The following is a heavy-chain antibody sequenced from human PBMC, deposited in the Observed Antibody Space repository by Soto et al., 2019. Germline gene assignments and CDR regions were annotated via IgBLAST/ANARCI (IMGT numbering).Heavy chain of an antibody. CDR2: INPNSGGT. CDR1: GYTFTGYY. D-gene: IGHD3-16*02. V-gene: IGHV1-2*04. J-gene: IGHJ4*02. Sequence: QVQLVQSGAEVKKPGASVKVSCKASGYTFTGYYMHWVRQAPGQGLEWMGWINPNSGGTNYAQKFQGWVTMTRDTSISTAYMGLSRLRSDDTAVYYCARYNDYIWGSYRYFDYWGQGTLVTVSS. CDR3: ARYNDYIWGSYRYFDY.